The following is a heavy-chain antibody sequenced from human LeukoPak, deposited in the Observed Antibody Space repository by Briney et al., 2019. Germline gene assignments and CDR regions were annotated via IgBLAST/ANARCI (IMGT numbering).Heavy chain of an antibody. Sequence: GGSLRLSCAASGFTFSSYEMNWVRQAPGKGLEWVSYISSSGSTTYYADSVKGRFTISRDNAKNSLYLQMNSLRADDTAVYYCARSREPGRDGDYWGQGTLVTVSS. CDR3: ARSREPGRDGDY. CDR2: ISSSGSTT. D-gene: IGHD5-24*01. CDR1: GFTFSSYE. V-gene: IGHV3-48*03. J-gene: IGHJ4*02.